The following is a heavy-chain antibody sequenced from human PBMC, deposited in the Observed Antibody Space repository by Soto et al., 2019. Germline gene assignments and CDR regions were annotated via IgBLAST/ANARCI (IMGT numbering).Heavy chain of an antibody. CDR2: FYSSGSS. D-gene: IGHD5-12*01. CDR1: GFTSRSNS. CDR3: ATTPYDHDAFDN. Sequence: EVQLLASGGGVVPPGGSLRVSCSGFTSRSNSINWVRQAPGKTLEWVSIFYSSGSSFYADSVQGRFTISRDISTNTLDLQMDSLRVDDTAVYYCATTPYDHDAFDNWGQGTVVTVSS. V-gene: IGHV3-66*01. J-gene: IGHJ3*02.